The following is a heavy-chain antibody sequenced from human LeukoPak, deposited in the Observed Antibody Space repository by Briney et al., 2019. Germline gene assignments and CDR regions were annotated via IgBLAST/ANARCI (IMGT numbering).Heavy chain of an antibody. V-gene: IGHV3-21*01. D-gene: IGHD3-16*01. J-gene: IGHJ5*02. CDR3: ASLPSHGDWFDP. CDR1: GFTFSSYG. CDR2: ISSSSSYI. Sequence: GGSLRLSCAASGFTFSSYGMHWVRQAPGKGLEWVSSISSSSSYIYYADSVKGRFTISRDNAKNSLYLQMNSLRAEDTAVYYCASLPSHGDWFDPWGQGTLVTVSS.